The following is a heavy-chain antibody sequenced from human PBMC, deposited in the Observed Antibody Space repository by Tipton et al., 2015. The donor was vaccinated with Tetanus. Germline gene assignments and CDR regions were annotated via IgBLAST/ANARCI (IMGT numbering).Heavy chain of an antibody. CDR3: AAAVVRWFDP. CDR2: SNHAGST. CDR1: GGSFSDNF. V-gene: IGHV4-34*06. J-gene: IGHJ5*02. Sequence: TLSLTCAVHGGSFSDNFWSWIRQSPGKGLEWIGESNHAGSTNYNPSLKSRVTISVHTSKQQFSLRLDSVTAAATAVYYCAAAVVRWFDPWGQGTLVTVSS. D-gene: IGHD6-13*01.